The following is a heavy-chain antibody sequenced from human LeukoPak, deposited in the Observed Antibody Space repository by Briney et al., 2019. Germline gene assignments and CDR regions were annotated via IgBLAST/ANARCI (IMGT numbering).Heavy chain of an antibody. Sequence: PGGSLRLSCAASGFTFSSYEMNWVRQAPGKGLEWVSYITNSGSTIYYADSVKGRFTISRDNAKDSLYPQMNSLRAEDTAVYYCARDPGSGYEEHFDYWGQGTLVTVSS. CDR2: ITNSGSTI. CDR3: ARDPGSGYEEHFDY. V-gene: IGHV3-48*03. CDR1: GFTFSSYE. J-gene: IGHJ4*02. D-gene: IGHD5-12*01.